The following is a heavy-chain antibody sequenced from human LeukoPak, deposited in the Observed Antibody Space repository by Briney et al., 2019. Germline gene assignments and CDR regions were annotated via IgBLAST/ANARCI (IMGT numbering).Heavy chain of an antibody. J-gene: IGHJ4*02. V-gene: IGHV1-2*02. CDR1: GYTFTGYY. D-gene: IGHD4-4*01. CDR2: INSESGGT. Sequence: GASVKVSCKASGYTFTGYYMHCVRQAPGQGLEWMGWINSESGGTYYAQKFQGRVTMTRDTSISTAYMELSRLTYDDTAVYYCARAYPTVTTPPAYWGQGTVVSVSS. CDR3: ARAYPTVTTPPAY.